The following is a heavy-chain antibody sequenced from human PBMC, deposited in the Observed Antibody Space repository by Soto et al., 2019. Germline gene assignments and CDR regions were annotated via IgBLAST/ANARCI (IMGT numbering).Heavy chain of an antibody. CDR1: VYSISSGYY. J-gene: IGHJ3*02. CDR3: ARVRWDAFDI. Sequence: KASETLSLTCAVSVYSISSGYYWGCIRQPPGKGLEWIGSIYHSGSTYYNPSLKSRVTISVDTSKNQFSLKLSSVTAADTAVYYCARVRWDAFDIWGQGTMVTVSS. V-gene: IGHV4-38-2*01. CDR2: IYHSGST.